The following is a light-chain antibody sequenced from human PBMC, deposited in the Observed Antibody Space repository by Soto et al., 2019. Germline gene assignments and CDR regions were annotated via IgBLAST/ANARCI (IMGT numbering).Light chain of an antibody. CDR1: SSDVGGYNF. V-gene: IGLV2-8*01. CDR3: SSYSGSNNLL. J-gene: IGLJ2*01. CDR2: EVS. Sequence: QSALTQSPSASGSPGQSVTISCTGTSSDVGGYNFVSWYPQHPGKAPKLMIYEVSKRLSGVPDRFSGSKSGNTASLTVSGLQAEDEADYYCSSYSGSNNLLFGGGTKLTVL.